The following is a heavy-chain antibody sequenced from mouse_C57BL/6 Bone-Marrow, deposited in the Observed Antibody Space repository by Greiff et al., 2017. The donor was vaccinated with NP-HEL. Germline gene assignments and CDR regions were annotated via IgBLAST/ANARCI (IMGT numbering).Heavy chain of an antibody. CDR1: GFTFSDFY. J-gene: IGHJ3*01. Sequence: EVKLVESGGGLVQSGRSLRLSCATSGFTFSDFYMEWVRQAPGKGLEWIAASRNKANDYTTEYSASVKGRFIVSRDTSQSILYLQMNALRAEDTAIYYCARDGGPYGSWFAYWGQGTLVTVSA. D-gene: IGHD2-2*01. CDR2: SRNKANDYTT. V-gene: IGHV7-1*01. CDR3: ARDGGPYGSWFAY.